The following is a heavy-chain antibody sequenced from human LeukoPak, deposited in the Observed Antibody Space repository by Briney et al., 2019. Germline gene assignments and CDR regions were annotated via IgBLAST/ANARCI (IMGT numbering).Heavy chain of an antibody. J-gene: IGHJ3*02. D-gene: IGHD6-13*01. V-gene: IGHV1-69*01. CDR1: GGTFSSYA. CDR3: ARDYGAAAGPGDAFDI. CDR2: IIPIFGTA. Sequence: SVKVSCKASGGTFSSYAISWVRQAPGPGLEWVGGIIPIFGTANYAQKFQGRVTITADESTSTAYMELSSLRSEDTAVYYCARDYGAAAGPGDAFDIWGQGTMVTVSS.